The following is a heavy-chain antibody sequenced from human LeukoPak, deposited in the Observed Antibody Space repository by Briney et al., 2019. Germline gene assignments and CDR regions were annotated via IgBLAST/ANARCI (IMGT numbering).Heavy chain of an antibody. D-gene: IGHD5-18*01. CDR3: ASLDTAMVDFDY. V-gene: IGHV3-74*01. CDR2: INSDGSST. J-gene: IGHJ4*02. Sequence: GGSLRLSCAASGFTFSSYWMHWVRQAPGKGLVWVSRINSDGSSTSYADSVKGRFTISRDNAKNTLYLQMNSLRAEDTAVYYCASLDTAMVDFDYWGQGTLVTVSS. CDR1: GFTFSSYW.